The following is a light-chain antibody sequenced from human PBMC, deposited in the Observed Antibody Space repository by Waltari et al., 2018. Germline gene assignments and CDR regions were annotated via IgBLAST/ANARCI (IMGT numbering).Light chain of an antibody. Sequence: DIQMTQSPSTLSASVRDRVSITCRASQSISSWLAWYQQKPGKAPKLLNYKASSLDSGVRSRFSGSRSGTEFTLAVSSLQPDDFATYDCQPSNGYPYTFGQGTKLEIK. V-gene: IGKV1-5*03. CDR2: KAS. J-gene: IGKJ2*01. CDR1: QSISSW. CDR3: QPSNGYPYT.